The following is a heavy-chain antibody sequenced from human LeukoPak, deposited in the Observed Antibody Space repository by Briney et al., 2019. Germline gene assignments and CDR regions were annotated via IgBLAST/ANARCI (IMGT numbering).Heavy chain of an antibody. CDR3: AREIVMTSVGHFGY. CDR2: ISSSGSTI. J-gene: IGHJ4*02. D-gene: IGHD1-26*01. Sequence: PGGSLRLSCAASGFTFSSYEMNWVRQAPGKGLEWVSYISSSGSTIYYADSVKGRFTISRDNAKNSLYLQMNSLRAEDTAVYYCAREIVMTSVGHFGYWGQGTLVTVSS. CDR1: GFTFSSYE. V-gene: IGHV3-48*03.